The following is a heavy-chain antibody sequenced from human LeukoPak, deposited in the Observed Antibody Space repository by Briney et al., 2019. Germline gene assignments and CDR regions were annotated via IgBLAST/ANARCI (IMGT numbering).Heavy chain of an antibody. CDR2: ISGSGGST. J-gene: IGHJ6*03. V-gene: IGHV3-23*01. CDR3: ARGAVGYCSSTSCYTLYYYYYYMDV. D-gene: IGHD2-2*01. CDR1: GFTFSSYA. Sequence: PGGSLRLSCAGSGFTFSSYAMSWVRQAPGKGLEWVSAISGSGGSTYYADSVKGRFTVSKDNSKNTLYLQMNSLRAEDTAVYYCARGAVGYCSSTSCYTLYYYYYYMDVWGKGTTVTVSS.